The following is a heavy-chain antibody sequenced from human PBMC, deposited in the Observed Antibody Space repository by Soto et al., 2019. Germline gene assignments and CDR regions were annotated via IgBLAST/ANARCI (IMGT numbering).Heavy chain of an antibody. J-gene: IGHJ4*02. CDR2: INPSGAST. V-gene: IGHV1-46*01. D-gene: IGHD2-21*02. Sequence: ASVKVSCKASGYTFTIYYIHWVRQAPGQGLEWVGLINPSGASTTYAQKFQGRVTMTRDTSTSTVYMELSSLRSEDTAVYYCARSIVVVTALDYWGQGTLVTVSS. CDR3: ARSIVVVTALDY. CDR1: GYTFTIYY.